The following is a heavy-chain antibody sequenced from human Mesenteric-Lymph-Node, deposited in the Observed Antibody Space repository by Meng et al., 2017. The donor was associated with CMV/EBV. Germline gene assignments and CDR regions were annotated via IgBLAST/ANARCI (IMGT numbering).Heavy chain of an antibody. Sequence: SLKISCAASGFTVSSNYMSWVRQAPGKGLEWVSGITWNSNNIGYADSVKGRFTISRDNARNSLYLQMNSLRVEDTALYYCAKGGRGVIIGRYGMDVWGQGTTVTVSS. V-gene: IGHV3-9*01. CDR2: ITWNSNNI. CDR3: AKGGRGVIIGRYGMDV. CDR1: GFTVSSNY. D-gene: IGHD3-10*01. J-gene: IGHJ6*02.